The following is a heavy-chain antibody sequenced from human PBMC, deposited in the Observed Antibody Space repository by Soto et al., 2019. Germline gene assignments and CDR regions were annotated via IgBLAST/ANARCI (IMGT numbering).Heavy chain of an antibody. J-gene: IGHJ4*02. CDR3: ARDYRITIFGVVIRLDY. Sequence: GASVKVSCKASGYTFTSYGISWVRQAPGQGLEWMGWISAYNGNTNYAQKLQGRVTMTTDTSTSTAYMELRSLRSDDTAVYYCARDYRITIFGVVIRLDYWGQGNLVTVSS. CDR1: GYTFTSYG. D-gene: IGHD3-3*01. CDR2: ISAYNGNT. V-gene: IGHV1-18*01.